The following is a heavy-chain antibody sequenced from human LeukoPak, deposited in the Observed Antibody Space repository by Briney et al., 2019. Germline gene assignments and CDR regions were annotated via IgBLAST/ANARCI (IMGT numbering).Heavy chain of an antibody. V-gene: IGHV3-30*02. CDR3: APVQADY. D-gene: IGHD1-1*01. CDR1: GLTFSMPP. Sequence: GGSLRLSCAASGLTFSMPPMYWVRQAPGTGLERVAFIQNDGNSKNYADSVRGRFTISRDTSKNTLYLQMNSLRAEDTAVYYCAPVQADYWGQGTLVTVSS. CDR2: IQNDGNSK. J-gene: IGHJ4*02.